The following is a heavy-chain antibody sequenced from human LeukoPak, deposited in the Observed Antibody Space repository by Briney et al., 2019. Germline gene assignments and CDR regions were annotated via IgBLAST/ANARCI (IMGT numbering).Heavy chain of an antibody. CDR2: IYHSGST. CDR3: ARGTREYYDSSGYSTTLFDY. Sequence: SQTLSHTCALSGGSISSGGYSWSWIRQPPGKSLEWIVYIYHSGSTYYNPSLKSRVTISVDRSKNQFSLKLSSVTPADTAVYYCARGTREYYDSSGYSTTLFDYWGQGTLVTVSS. CDR1: GGSISSGGYS. J-gene: IGHJ4*02. V-gene: IGHV4-30-2*01. D-gene: IGHD3-22*01.